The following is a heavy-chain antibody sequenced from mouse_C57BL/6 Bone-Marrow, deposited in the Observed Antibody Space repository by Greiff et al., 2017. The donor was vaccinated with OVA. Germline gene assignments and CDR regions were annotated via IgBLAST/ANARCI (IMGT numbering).Heavy chain of an antibody. CDR3: ARSTVKSYYYAMDY. Sequence: VQLKESGAELVKPGASVKLSCTASGFNIKDYYMHWVKQRTEQGLEWIGRIDPEDGETKYAPNFQGKATITADTSSNTAYLQLSSLTSEDTAVYYCARSTVKSYYYAMDYWGQGTSVTVSS. V-gene: IGHV14-2*01. J-gene: IGHJ4*01. CDR1: GFNIKDYY. CDR2: IDPEDGET.